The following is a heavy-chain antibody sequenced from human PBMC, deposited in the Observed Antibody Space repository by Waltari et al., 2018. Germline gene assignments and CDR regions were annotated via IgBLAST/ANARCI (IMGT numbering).Heavy chain of an antibody. CDR3: AGERDITIFGVVRGWFEP. D-gene: IGHD3-3*01. Sequence: QVQLQESGPGLVKPSETLSLTCTVSGGSISSYYWSWIRQPAGKGLEWIGRIYTSGSTQHNPLPKGSVTMSVDTSQNPFSLKLGPWTAADTAVYYWAGERDITIFGVVRGWFEPWGQGTLVPVSS. V-gene: IGHV4-4*07. CDR2: IYTSGST. CDR1: GGSISSYY. J-gene: IGHJ5*02.